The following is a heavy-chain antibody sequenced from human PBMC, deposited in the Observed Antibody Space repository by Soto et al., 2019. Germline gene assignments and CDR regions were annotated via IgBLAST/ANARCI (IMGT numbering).Heavy chain of an antibody. V-gene: IGHV3-23*01. Sequence: EVQLLESGGGLVQPGGSLRLSCAASGFTFSSYAMNWVRQAPGKGLEWVSAISGSGGSTYYADSVKGRFTISRDNSKNTLYLQMNSLRAEDTAVYYCATGSSGWYERFDYWGQGTLVTVSS. D-gene: IGHD6-19*01. J-gene: IGHJ4*01. CDR3: ATGSSGWYERFDY. CDR1: GFTFSSYA. CDR2: ISGSGGST.